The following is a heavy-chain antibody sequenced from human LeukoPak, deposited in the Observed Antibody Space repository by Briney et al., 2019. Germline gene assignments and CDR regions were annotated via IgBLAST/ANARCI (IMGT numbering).Heavy chain of an antibody. Sequence: SVKVSCKASGATFSSYAISWVRQAPGQGLEWMGRIIPILGIANYAQKFQGRVTITADKSTSTAYMELSSLRSEDTAVYYCARGPPLLLYAFDIWGQGTMVTVSS. CDR2: IIPILGIA. J-gene: IGHJ3*02. V-gene: IGHV1-69*04. D-gene: IGHD3-22*01. CDR1: GATFSSYA. CDR3: ARGPPLLLYAFDI.